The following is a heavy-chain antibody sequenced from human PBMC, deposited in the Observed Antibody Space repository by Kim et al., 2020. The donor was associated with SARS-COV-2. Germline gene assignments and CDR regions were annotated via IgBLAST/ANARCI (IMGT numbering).Heavy chain of an antibody. D-gene: IGHD3-10*01. J-gene: IGHJ4*02. V-gene: IGHV5-51*01. CDR2: IYPGDSDT. Sequence: GESLKISCKGSGYSFTSYWIGWVRQMPGKGLEWMGIIYPGDSDTRYSPSFQGQVTISADKSISTAYLQWSSLKASDTAMYYCARPSPYYYGSGSYFPFDYWGQGTLVTVSS. CDR3: ARPSPYYYGSGSYFPFDY. CDR1: GYSFTSYW.